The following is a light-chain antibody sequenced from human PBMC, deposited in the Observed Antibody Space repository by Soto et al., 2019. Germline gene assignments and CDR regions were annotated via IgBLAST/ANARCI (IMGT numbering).Light chain of an antibody. CDR1: QGINTF. J-gene: IGKJ1*01. V-gene: IGKV1-8*01. Sequence: AIRMTQSPSSVSASPGDRVTVTCRASQGINTFLAWYKQRPGKAPEFLMHAASTLYSGVPSRFIGGGSARTFTLTITGLQSDDFATYYCQHYYSYPRTFGQGTKVEI. CDR3: QHYYSYPRT. CDR2: AAS.